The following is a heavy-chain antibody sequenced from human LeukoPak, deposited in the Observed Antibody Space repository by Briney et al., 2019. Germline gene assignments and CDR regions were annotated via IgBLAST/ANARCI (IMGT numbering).Heavy chain of an antibody. CDR1: GGSISSGGYY. CDR2: IYYSGST. CDR3: ARDDPNPLLFDL. V-gene: IGHV4-31*03. Sequence: SETLSLTCTVSGGSISSGGYYWSWIRQHPGKGLEWIGYIYYSGSTYYNPSLKSRVTISVDTSKNQFSLKLSSVTAADTAVYYCARDDPNPLLFDLWGRGTLVTVSS. J-gene: IGHJ2*01.